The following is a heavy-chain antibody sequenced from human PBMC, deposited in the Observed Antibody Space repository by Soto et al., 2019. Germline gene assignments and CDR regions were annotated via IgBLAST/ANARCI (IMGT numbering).Heavy chain of an antibody. CDR1: GFTFSSYA. CDR2: ISGSGGTT. Sequence: PGESLKISCAASGFTFSSYAMSWVRQAPGKGLASAPVISGSGGTTHYADSVKGQFSGSRDNSKNTLYLQMNSLRGEDTAVYYCGGYCIRTRCYATPTYKYYAMDVWGQGTRVTVS. J-gene: IGHJ6*02. CDR3: GGYCIRTRCYATPTYKYYAMDV. D-gene: IGHD2-2*01. V-gene: IGHV3-23*01.